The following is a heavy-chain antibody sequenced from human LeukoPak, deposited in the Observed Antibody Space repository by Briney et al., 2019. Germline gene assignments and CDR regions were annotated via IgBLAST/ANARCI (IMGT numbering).Heavy chain of an antibody. D-gene: IGHD3-22*01. CDR3: ARESSGYPYYFDF. J-gene: IGHJ4*02. CDR1: GGSISSASNC. CDR2: IYISGST. V-gene: IGHV4-61*02. Sequence: PSQTLSLTCTVSGGSISSASNCWSWIRQPAGKGPEWIGRIYISGSTNYNPSLKSRFTISVDASKNQFSLKLSSVTAADTAVYYCARESSGYPYYFDFWGQGTLVTLSS.